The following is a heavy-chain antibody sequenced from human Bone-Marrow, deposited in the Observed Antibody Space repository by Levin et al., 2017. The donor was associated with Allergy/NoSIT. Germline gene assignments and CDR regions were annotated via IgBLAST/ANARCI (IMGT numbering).Heavy chain of an antibody. D-gene: IGHD6-13*01. CDR2: ISSSSSTI. V-gene: IGHV3-48*02. CDR1: GFTFSSYS. J-gene: IGHJ4*02. Sequence: GESLKISCAASGFTFSSYSMNWVRQAPGKGLEWVSYISSSSSTIYYADSVKGRFTISRDNAKNSLYLQMNSLRDEDTAVYYCARGSLGYSSCTVLDYWGQGTLVTVSS. CDR3: ARGSLGYSSCTVLDY.